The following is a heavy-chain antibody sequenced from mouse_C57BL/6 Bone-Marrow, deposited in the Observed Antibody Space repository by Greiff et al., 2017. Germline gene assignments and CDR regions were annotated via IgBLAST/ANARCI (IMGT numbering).Heavy chain of an antibody. V-gene: IGHV5-9*01. CDR1: GFPFSSYT. CDR3: AGNLYWYFDV. CDR2: ISGGGGNT. J-gene: IGHJ1*03. Sequence: EVQLVESGGGLVKPGGSLKLSCAASGFPFSSYTMSWVRQTPEKRLEWVATISGGGGNTYYPDSVKGRFTIARDNAKNTLYLQMSSLMSEDTALYDCAGNLYWYFDVWGTGTTVTVSS.